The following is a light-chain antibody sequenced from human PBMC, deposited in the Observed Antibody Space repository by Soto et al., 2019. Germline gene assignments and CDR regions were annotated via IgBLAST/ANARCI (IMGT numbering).Light chain of an antibody. Sequence: EVVMTQSPATLSLSPGEIATLSFSASQSVSSLLAWYQQKPGQAPRLLIYRASTRATGISGRFSGSGSGTEFTLTITSLQSEDFAVYYCQQYNEWPITFGQGTRLEIK. V-gene: IGKV3-15*01. CDR3: QQYNEWPIT. J-gene: IGKJ5*01. CDR1: QSVSSL. CDR2: RAS.